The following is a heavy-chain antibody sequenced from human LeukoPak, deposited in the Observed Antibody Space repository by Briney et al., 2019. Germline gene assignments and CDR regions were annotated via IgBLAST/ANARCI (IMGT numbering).Heavy chain of an antibody. Sequence: GGSLRLSCAASGFTFSSYEMNWVRQAPEKGQEWVSYISSSSSYIYYADSVKGRFTISRDNAKNSLYLQMNSLRAEDTAVYYCARVGSGSSSYGYYYMDVWGKGTTVTVSS. D-gene: IGHD6-6*01. CDR1: GFTFSSYE. CDR2: ISSSSSYI. V-gene: IGHV3-21*01. J-gene: IGHJ6*03. CDR3: ARVGSGSSSYGYYYMDV.